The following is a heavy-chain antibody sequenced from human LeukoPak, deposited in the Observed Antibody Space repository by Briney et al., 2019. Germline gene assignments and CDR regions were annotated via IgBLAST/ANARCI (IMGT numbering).Heavy chain of an antibody. V-gene: IGHV3-23*01. CDR1: GFTFSSYA. CDR3: AKDCSSTSCYHY. Sequence: GGSLRLSCAASGFTFSSYAMSWVRQAPGKGLEWVSAISGSGGSTYYADSVKGRFPISRDNSKNTLYLQMNSLRAEDTAVYYCAKDCSSTSCYHYWGQGTLVTVSS. D-gene: IGHD2-2*01. J-gene: IGHJ4*02. CDR2: ISGSGGST.